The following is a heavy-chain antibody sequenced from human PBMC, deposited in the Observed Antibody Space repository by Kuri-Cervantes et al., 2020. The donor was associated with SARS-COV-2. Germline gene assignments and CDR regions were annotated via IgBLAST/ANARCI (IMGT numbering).Heavy chain of an antibody. J-gene: IGHJ6*02. CDR3: ARDQGRITIYYYYGMDV. Sequence: GGSLRLSCAASGFTFSDHYMDWVRQAPGKGLEWVGRTRNKANSYTTEYAASVKGRFTISRDDSKNSLYLQMNSLKTEDTAVYYCARDQGRITIYYYYGMDVWGQGTTVTVSS. D-gene: IGHD3-3*01. CDR1: GFTFSDHY. V-gene: IGHV3-72*01. CDR2: TRNKANSYTT.